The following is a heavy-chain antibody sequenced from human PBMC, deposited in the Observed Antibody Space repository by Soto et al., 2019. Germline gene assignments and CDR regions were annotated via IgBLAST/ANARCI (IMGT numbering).Heavy chain of an antibody. CDR2: IFYSGST. Sequence: XETLSLACTVSGGFISSSNSYWGWLRQAPGKELEWIGSIFYSGSTYHSPSLKSRVTMSVDTSKTAFSLQMTYVTAADTAVYYCARHRLVSRYFDLWGRGPLVTVSS. D-gene: IGHD3-9*01. V-gene: IGHV4-39*01. CDR1: GGFISSSNSY. CDR3: ARHRLVSRYFDL. J-gene: IGHJ2*01.